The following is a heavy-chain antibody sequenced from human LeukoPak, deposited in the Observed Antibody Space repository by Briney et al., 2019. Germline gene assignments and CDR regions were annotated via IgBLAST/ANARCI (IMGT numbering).Heavy chain of an antibody. CDR3: ARGAGFYNYYFEH. D-gene: IGHD3-9*01. Sequence: ASVKVSCRASGYXFTAYHIHWVRQAPGQGLEWMGWINPNRGGTNYAQMFQGRVTMTRDTSIDTVYMELISLRSDDTAVYYCARGAGFYNYYFEHWGPGTLVTVSS. J-gene: IGHJ4*02. V-gene: IGHV1-2*02. CDR2: INPNRGGT. CDR1: GYXFTAYH.